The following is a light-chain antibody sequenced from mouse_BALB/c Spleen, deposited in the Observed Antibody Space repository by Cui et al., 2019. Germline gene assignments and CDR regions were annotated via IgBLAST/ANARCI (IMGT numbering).Light chain of an antibody. CDR2: DTS. Sequence: QIVPTQSPAIMSASPGEKVTLTCSARSSVSSMYWNQQTPGSSPRLLIYDTSLLASSVPVRSSGSGSGTSYSLTISRMEAEDAATYYCQQWSSYPPTFGGGTKLEIK. J-gene: IGKJ2*01. CDR1: SSVSS. V-gene: IGKV4-55*01. CDR3: QQWSSYPPT.